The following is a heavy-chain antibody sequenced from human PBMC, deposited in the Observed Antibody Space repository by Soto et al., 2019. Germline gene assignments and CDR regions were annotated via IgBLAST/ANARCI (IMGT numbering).Heavy chain of an antibody. V-gene: IGHV1-8*01. CDR3: ARGRAGSSFLDV. Sequence: ASVKVSCTASGYTFTSYDINWVRQATGQGLEWMGWMNPNSGNTGYAQKFQGRVTMTRNTSISTAYMELSSLRSEDTAVYYCARGRAGSSFLDVWGKGTTVTVSS. CDR2: MNPNSGNT. J-gene: IGHJ6*04. CDR1: GYTFTSYD. D-gene: IGHD6-6*01.